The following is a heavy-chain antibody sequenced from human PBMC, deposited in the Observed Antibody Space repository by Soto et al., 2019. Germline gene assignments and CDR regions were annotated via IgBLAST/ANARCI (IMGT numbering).Heavy chain of an antibody. D-gene: IGHD2-2*01. CDR3: AKEVTSCCYPGFDS. V-gene: IGHV3-23*01. CDR2: ISGRADAT. Sequence: GGSLRLSCIASGFTFSSYSMSWVRQAPGKGLECLSGISGRADATHYAASVEGRFTISRDNSKNTVYLEMKRLRVEDTALYYCAKEVTSCCYPGFDSWGQGTLVTVSS. J-gene: IGHJ4*02. CDR1: GFTFSSYS.